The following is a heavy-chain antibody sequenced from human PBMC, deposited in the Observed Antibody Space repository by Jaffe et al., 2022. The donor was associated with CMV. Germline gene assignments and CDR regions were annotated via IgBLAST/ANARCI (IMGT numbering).Heavy chain of an antibody. V-gene: IGHV2-26*01. J-gene: IGHJ4*02. Sequence: QVTLKESGPVLVKPTETLTLTCTVSGFSLSNARMGVSWIRQPPGKALEWLAHIFSNDEKSYSTSLKSRLTISKDTSKSQVVLTMTNMDPVDTATYYCARTHVLLWFGESPHGAYFDYWGQGTLVTVSS. CDR1: GFSLSNARMG. CDR3: ARTHVLLWFGESPHGAYFDY. D-gene: IGHD3-10*01. CDR2: IFSNDEK.